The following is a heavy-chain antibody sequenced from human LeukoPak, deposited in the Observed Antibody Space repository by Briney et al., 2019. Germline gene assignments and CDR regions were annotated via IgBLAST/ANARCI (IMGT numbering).Heavy chain of an antibody. CDR2: ISSSSSYI. J-gene: IGHJ4*02. CDR3: ARDLGGSGSYRY. CDR1: GFTFSSYS. Sequence: GGSLRLSCAASGFTFSSYSMNWVRQTPGKGLEWVSSISSSSSYIYYADSVKGRFTISRDNAKNSLYLQMNSLRAEDTAVYYCARDLGGSGSYRYWGQGTLVTVSS. V-gene: IGHV3-21*01. D-gene: IGHD3-10*01.